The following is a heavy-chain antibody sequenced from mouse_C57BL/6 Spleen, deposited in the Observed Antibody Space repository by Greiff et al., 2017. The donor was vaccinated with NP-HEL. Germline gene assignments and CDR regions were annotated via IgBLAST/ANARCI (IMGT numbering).Heavy chain of an antibody. CDR3: ARDSSGHYYAMDY. D-gene: IGHD3-2*02. J-gene: IGHJ4*01. Sequence: QVQLQQPGAELVKPGASVKLSCKASGYTFTSYWMHWVKQRPGQGLEWIGYINPSSGYTKYNQKFKDKATLTADKSSSTAYMQLSSLTYEDSAVYYCARDSSGHYYAMDYWGQGTSVTVSS. CDR2: INPSSGYT. V-gene: IGHV1-7*01. CDR1: GYTFTSYW.